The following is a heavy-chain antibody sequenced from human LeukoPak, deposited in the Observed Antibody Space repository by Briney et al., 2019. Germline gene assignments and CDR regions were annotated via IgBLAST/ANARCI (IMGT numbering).Heavy chain of an antibody. CDR2: IYYSGST. CDR3: ARGSYDILPGYYPTYYYYYGMDV. V-gene: IGHV4-61*03. Sequence: SETLSLTCTVSGGSVSSGSYYWSWIRQPPGKGREGIGYIYYSGSTNYNPSLKSRVTISVDTSKNHFSLKLSSVTAADTAVYYCARGSYDILPGYYPTYYYYYGMDVWGKGTTVTVSS. D-gene: IGHD3-9*01. J-gene: IGHJ6*04. CDR1: GGSVSSGSYY.